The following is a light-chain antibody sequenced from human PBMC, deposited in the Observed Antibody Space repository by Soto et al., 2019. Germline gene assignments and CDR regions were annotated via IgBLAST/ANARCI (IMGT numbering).Light chain of an antibody. Sequence: DIQMTQSPSSLSASVGDRFTITCRASQSISSYLNWYRQKPGKAPELLIYASSILQSGVPSRFSGSGSGTDFTLTISSLQPEDVATYYCQQTYNTPKTFGQGTKVQIK. CDR3: QQTYNTPKT. CDR1: QSISSY. CDR2: ASS. V-gene: IGKV1-39*01. J-gene: IGKJ1*01.